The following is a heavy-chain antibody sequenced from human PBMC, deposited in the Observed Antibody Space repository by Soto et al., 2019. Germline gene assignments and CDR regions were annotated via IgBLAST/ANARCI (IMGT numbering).Heavy chain of an antibody. J-gene: IGHJ4*02. V-gene: IGHV3-23*01. CDR1: GFTFSSYA. CDR3: PIYYDSSGYYFDY. D-gene: IGHD3-22*01. Sequence: GGSLRLSCAASGFTFSSYAMSWVRQAPGKGLEWVSAISGSGGSTYYADSVKGRFTISRDNSKNTLYLQMNSLRAEDTAVYYCPIYYDSSGYYFDYWGQGTLVTVSS. CDR2: ISGSGGST.